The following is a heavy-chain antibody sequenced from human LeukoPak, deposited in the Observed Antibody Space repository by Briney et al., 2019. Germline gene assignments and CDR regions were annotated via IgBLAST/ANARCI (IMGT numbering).Heavy chain of an antibody. CDR2: IYSGGST. CDR1: GFTVSSNY. D-gene: IGHD4-23*01. Sequence: GGSLRLSCAASGFTVSSNYMSWVRQAPGKGLEWVSVIYSGGSTYYADSVKGRFTISRDNSKNTLYLQMNSLRAEDTAVYYCTRALVTPGYFDYWGQGTLVTVSS. CDR3: TRALVTPGYFDY. V-gene: IGHV3-66*01. J-gene: IGHJ4*02.